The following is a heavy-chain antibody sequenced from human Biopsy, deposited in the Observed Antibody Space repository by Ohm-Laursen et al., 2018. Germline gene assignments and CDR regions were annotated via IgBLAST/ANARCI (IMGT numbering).Heavy chain of an antibody. CDR2: IYYDGIT. J-gene: IGHJ6*02. CDR1: GYSVTNDYY. V-gene: IGHV4-38-2*01. Sequence: SETLSLTCAVSGYSVTNDYYWGWIRQPPGKGLEWIGNIYYDGITYYNPSLKSRVAMSVDTSKNQFSLRLTSVTAADTAVYCCARATNSTGWPYYYFYGMDVWGQGTTVTVSS. D-gene: IGHD2/OR15-2a*01. CDR3: ARATNSTGWPYYYFYGMDV.